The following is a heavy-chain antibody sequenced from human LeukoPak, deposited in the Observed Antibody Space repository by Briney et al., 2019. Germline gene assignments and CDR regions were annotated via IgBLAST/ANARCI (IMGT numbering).Heavy chain of an antibody. CDR2: ISAYNGNT. CDR3: ARVPFYDSSGYRTPGGDY. J-gene: IGHJ4*02. CDR1: GYTFTSYG. V-gene: IGHV1-18*01. Sequence: ASVKVSCKASGYTFTSYGISWVRQAPGQGLEWMGWISAYNGNTNYAQKLQGRVTMTTDTSTSTAYMGLRSLRSDDTAVYYCARVPFYDSSGYRTPGGDYWGQGTLVTVSS. D-gene: IGHD3-22*01.